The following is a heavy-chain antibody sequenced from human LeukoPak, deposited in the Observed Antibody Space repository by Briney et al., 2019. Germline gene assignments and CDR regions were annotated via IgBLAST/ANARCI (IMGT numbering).Heavy chain of an antibody. J-gene: IGHJ4*02. CDR3: ARDPAVAGTRELDY. Sequence: PGGSLRLSCAASGFTFSSYSMNWVRQAPGKGLEWVSSISSSSYIYYADSVKGRFTISRDNAKNSLYLQMNSLRAEDTAVYYCARDPAVAGTRELDYWGQGTLVTVSS. D-gene: IGHD6-19*01. V-gene: IGHV3-21*01. CDR1: GFTFSSYS. CDR2: ISSSSYI.